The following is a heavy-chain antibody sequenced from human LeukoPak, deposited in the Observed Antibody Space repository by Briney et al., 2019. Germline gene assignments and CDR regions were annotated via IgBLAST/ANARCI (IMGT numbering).Heavy chain of an antibody. CDR2: IYSGGST. CDR3: ARAYYDSSGYRFDY. Sequence: GGSLRLSCAASGFTVSSNYMSWVRQAPGKGLEWVSVIYSGGSTNYADSVKGRFTISRDNSKNTLYLQMNSLRAEDTAVYYCARAYYDSSGYRFDYWGQGTLVTVSS. J-gene: IGHJ4*02. D-gene: IGHD3-22*01. V-gene: IGHV3-53*01. CDR1: GFTVSSNY.